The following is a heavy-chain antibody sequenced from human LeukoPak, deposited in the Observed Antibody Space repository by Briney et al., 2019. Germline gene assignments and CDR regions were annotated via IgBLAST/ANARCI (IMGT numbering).Heavy chain of an antibody. V-gene: IGHV3-74*01. CDR2: ISSDESST. J-gene: IGHJ5*02. Sequence: GGSLRLSCAASGFTFSSYWMHWVRQAPGNGLVWFSRISSDESSTSYADSVKGRFTISRDNAKNTLYLQMNSLRAEDTAVYYCARGLQAARLAVADSWGQGTLVTVSS. CDR3: ARGLQAARLAVADS. D-gene: IGHD6-19*01. CDR1: GFTFSSYW.